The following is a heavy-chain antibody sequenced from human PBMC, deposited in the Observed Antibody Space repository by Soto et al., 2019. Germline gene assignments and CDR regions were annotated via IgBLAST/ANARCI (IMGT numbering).Heavy chain of an antibody. D-gene: IGHD6-13*01. CDR3: AKDSQIGAAIYYFDS. Sequence: PGGSLRLSCTASGFTFGDYAMNWFRQAPGKGLEWVGFIRSKAYGGTTENAASVKGRFTISRDYSKNTLYLQMDSLRPEDTAVYYCAKDSQIGAAIYYFDSWGLGTLVTVSS. V-gene: IGHV3-49*03. CDR1: GFTFGDYA. CDR2: IRSKAYGGTT. J-gene: IGHJ4*02.